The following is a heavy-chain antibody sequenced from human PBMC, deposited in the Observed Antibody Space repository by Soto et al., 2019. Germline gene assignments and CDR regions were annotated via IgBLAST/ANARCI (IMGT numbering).Heavy chain of an antibody. D-gene: IGHD3-22*01. J-gene: IGHJ6*04. CDR1: GGSISSSSYY. V-gene: IGHV4-39*01. CDR2: IYYSGST. Sequence: SETLSLTCTVSGGSISSSSYYWGWIRQPPGKGLEWIGSIYYSGSTYYNPSLKSRVTISVDTSKSQFSLKLSSVTAADTAVYYCARRLYYDSSGFEGGGMDVWGKGTAVSVS. CDR3: ARRLYYDSSGFEGGGMDV.